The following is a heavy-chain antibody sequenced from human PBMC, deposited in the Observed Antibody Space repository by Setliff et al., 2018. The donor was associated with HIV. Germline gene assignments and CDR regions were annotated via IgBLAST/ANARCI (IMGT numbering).Heavy chain of an antibody. Sequence: SETLSLTCTVSGVSVSRDGYYWSWIRQLPGKDLEWIAFISYIGTTFYNPSLKSRLTISRVPAKNQFSLKLSSVTAADTAVYYCARVVLLEPLTPGGTFDIRGQGTTVTVSS. J-gene: IGHJ3*02. V-gene: IGHV4-31*03. CDR2: ISYIGTT. CDR1: GVSVSRDGYY. CDR3: ARVVLLEPLTPGGTFDI. D-gene: IGHD3-16*01.